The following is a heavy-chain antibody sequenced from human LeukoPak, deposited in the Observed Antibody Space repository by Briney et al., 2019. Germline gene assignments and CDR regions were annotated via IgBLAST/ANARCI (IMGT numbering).Heavy chain of an antibody. CDR2: IRYDGSNK. J-gene: IGHJ4*02. CDR1: GFTFSSYG. Sequence: GGSLRLSCAASGFTFSSYGMHWVRQAPGKGLEWVAFIRYDGSNKYYADSVKGRFTISRDNSKNTLYLQMNSLRAEDTAVYYCAVGGGYSSSWYTPFDYWGQGTLVTVSP. D-gene: IGHD6-13*01. V-gene: IGHV3-30*02. CDR3: AVGGGYSSSWYTPFDY.